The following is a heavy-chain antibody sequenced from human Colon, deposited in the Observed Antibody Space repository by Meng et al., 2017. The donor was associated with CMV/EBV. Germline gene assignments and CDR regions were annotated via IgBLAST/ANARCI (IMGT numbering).Heavy chain of an antibody. CDR2: VYYIGST. Sequence: SETLSLTCTVSGGSVRSSSYYWTWIRQPPGKELEWIGYVYYIGSTNYNPSLKSRVSISIDTSKNQFSLKLYSVTAADTAVYYCAREHSTFDFWGQGTLVTVSS. J-gene: IGHJ4*02. CDR3: AREHSTFDF. V-gene: IGHV4-61*01. CDR1: GGSVRSSSYY. D-gene: IGHD6-13*01.